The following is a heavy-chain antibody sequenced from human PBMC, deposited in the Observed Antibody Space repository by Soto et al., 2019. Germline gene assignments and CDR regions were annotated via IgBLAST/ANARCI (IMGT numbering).Heavy chain of an antibody. CDR3: ARIGGLVVPAAVAPGSTYYYYYGMDV. J-gene: IGHJ6*02. D-gene: IGHD2-2*01. CDR1: GFSLSNARMG. CDR2: IFSNDEK. Sequence: GSGPTLVNPTDTLTLTCTVSGFSLSNARMGVSWIRQPPGKALEWLAHIFSNDEKSYSTSLKNRLTVSKDTSKSQVVLTMTNMDPVDTATYYCARIGGLVVPAAVAPGSTYYYYYGMDVWGQGTTVTVSS. V-gene: IGHV2-26*01.